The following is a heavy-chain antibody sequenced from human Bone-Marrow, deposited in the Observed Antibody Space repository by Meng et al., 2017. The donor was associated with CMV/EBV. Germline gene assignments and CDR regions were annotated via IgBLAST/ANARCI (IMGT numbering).Heavy chain of an antibody. J-gene: IGHJ6*02. CDR3: ARVRNTDGMDV. V-gene: IGHV1-8*01. CDR1: GYPFSNND. Sequence: ASVKVSCKASGYPFSNNDINWVRQAAGQGREWMGWINPKSNNTGYAQNFQGRVTITRNTSISTAYMELSSLRSEDTAVYYCARVRNTDGMDVWGQGTTVTVSS. CDR2: INPKSNNT. D-gene: IGHD2-2*02.